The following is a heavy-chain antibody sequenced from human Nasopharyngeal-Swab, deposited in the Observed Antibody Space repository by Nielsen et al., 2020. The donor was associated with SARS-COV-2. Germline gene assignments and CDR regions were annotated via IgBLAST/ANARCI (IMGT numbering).Heavy chain of an antibody. CDR2: IYSGGDT. V-gene: IGHV3-53*01. CDR3: AKDLVYTYDYNYYYGMDV. Sequence: GESLKISCAASGFTVSRNYMTWVRQAPGKGLEWVSVIYSGGDTYYADSVKGRFTISRDNSKNTLYLQMNSLRAEDTAVYYCAKDLVYTYDYNYYYGMDVWGQGTTVTVSS. D-gene: IGHD5-18*01. J-gene: IGHJ6*02. CDR1: GFTVSRNY.